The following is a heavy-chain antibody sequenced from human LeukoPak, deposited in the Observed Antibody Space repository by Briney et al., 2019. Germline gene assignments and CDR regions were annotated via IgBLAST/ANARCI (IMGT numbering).Heavy chain of an antibody. Sequence: GGSLRLSCTAAGFTFDDYGMSWVRQIPGKGLEWVAGITWNGGSTDYAVSVRGRFTISRDNAKKSVYLQMNSLRAEDTALYYCARDPRYLRYDSDNNAYPYYWGQGTLVIVSS. CDR2: ITWNGGST. J-gene: IGHJ4*02. V-gene: IGHV3-20*04. CDR3: ARDPRYLRYDSDNNAYPYY. D-gene: IGHD3-22*01. CDR1: GFTFDDYG.